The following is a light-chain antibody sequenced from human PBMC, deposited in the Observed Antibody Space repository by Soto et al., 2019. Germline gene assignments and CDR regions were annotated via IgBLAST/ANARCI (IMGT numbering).Light chain of an antibody. CDR1: QFVSSR. CDR3: QQYGSSPPWT. J-gene: IGKJ1*01. V-gene: IGKV3-20*01. CDR2: DTS. Sequence: DIVVTQSPATLSASPGERVTLSCRASQFVSSRLAWYQRRPGQVPRLLIYDTSTRATGIPDRFSGSGSGTDFTLTISRLEPEDFAVYYCQQYGSSPPWTFGQGTKVEIK.